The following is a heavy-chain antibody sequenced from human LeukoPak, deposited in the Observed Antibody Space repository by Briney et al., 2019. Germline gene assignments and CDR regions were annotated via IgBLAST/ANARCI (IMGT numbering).Heavy chain of an antibody. J-gene: IGHJ4*02. CDR2: ISGSGGST. D-gene: IGHD3-22*01. V-gene: IGHV3-23*01. CDR1: GFTFSSYA. Sequence: GGSLRLSCAASGFTFSSYAMSWVRQAPGKGLEWVSAISGSGGSTYYADSVKGRFTISGDNSKNTLYLQMSSLRAEDTAVYFCAKSENIYFDSSGYFADWGQGTLVTVSS. CDR3: AKSENIYFDSSGYFAD.